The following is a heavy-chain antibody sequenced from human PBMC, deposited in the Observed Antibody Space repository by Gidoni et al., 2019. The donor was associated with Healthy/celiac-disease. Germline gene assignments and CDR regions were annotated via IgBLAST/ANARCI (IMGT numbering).Heavy chain of an antibody. Sequence: EVQLLESGGGLVQPGGSLRLSCAASGFTFSSYAMSWVRQAPGKGLECVSGISGSGGSTYYADSVKGRFTISRDNSKNTLYLQMNSLRAEDTAVYYCAKDRSRVRTTYYYDSSGLDYWGQGTLVTVSS. D-gene: IGHD3-22*01. V-gene: IGHV3-23*01. CDR1: GFTFSSYA. CDR2: ISGSGGST. J-gene: IGHJ4*02. CDR3: AKDRSRVRTTYYYDSSGLDY.